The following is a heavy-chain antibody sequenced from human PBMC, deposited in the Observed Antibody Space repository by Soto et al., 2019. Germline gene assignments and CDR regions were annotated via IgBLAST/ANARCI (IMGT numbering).Heavy chain of an antibody. D-gene: IGHD2-2*02. J-gene: IGHJ4*02. Sequence: SDTLSLISIVFCGSLSTSHLKPPRVPAGKGPEWIGRIYSSGSTTYNPSLKSRVTMSLDTSKNQFSLKLKSVTAADTAVYFCARGRLDVVPGAIHDWGQGTQVTVS. CDR1: CGSLSTSH. CDR3: ARGRLDVVPGAIHD. CDR2: IYSSGST. V-gene: IGHV4-4*07.